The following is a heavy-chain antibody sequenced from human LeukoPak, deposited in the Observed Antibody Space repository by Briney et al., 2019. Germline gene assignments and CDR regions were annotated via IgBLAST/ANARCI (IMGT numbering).Heavy chain of an antibody. J-gene: IGHJ4*02. V-gene: IGHV3-74*01. CDR2: ISGDGSTT. Sequence: GGSLGLSCAVSGFTFRNYWMYWVRQAPGEALVWVSRISGDGSTTTYADTVKGRFTISRDNAKNTLYLQMNSLRADDTAVYYCASSLLGVSPWGQGTLVTVSS. CDR1: GFTFRNYW. D-gene: IGHD3-3*01. CDR3: ASSLLGVSP.